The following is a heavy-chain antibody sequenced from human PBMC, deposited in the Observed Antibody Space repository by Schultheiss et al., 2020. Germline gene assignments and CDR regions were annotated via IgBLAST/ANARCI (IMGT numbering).Heavy chain of an antibody. Sequence: SQTLSLTCTVSGGSISSNSYYWGWIRQPPGKGLEWIGSVYYSGSTYYNPSLKSRVTISVDSSRNHFFLNLSSVTAADTAVYFCARPAYYDYYFTFWGQGIPVTVSS. V-gene: IGHV4-39*02. CDR1: GGSISSNSYY. J-gene: IGHJ4*02. CDR3: ARPAYYDYYFTF. CDR2: VYYSGST. D-gene: IGHD3-22*01.